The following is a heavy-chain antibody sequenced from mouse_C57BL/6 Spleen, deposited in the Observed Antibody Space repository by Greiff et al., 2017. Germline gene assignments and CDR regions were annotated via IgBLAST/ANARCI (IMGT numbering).Heavy chain of an antibody. J-gene: IGHJ1*03. CDR1: GFSLTSYG. CDR2: IWSGGGT. V-gene: IGHV2-2*01. D-gene: IGHD2-13*01. Sequence: VQLQQSGPGLVQPSQSLSITCTVSGFSLTSYGVHWVRQSPGKGLEWLGVIWSGGGTDYNAAFISRLGISKANSTSPVFFKMNSLQADDTAIYYCARNKGDSAWYFDVWGTGTTVTVSS. CDR3: ARNKGDSAWYFDV.